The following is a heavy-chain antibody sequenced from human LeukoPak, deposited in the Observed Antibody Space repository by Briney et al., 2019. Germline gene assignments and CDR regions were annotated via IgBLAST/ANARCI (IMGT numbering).Heavy chain of an antibody. V-gene: IGHV3-30*18. CDR3: AKGLWFGELSAGYFDY. CDR1: GFTFSSYG. CDR2: ISYDGSNK. D-gene: IGHD3-10*01. Sequence: GGSLRLSCAASGFTFSSYGMHWVRQAPGKGLEWVAVISYDGSNKYYADSVKGRFTISRDNSKNTLYLQMNSLRAEDTAVYYCAKGLWFGELSAGYFDYWGQGTLVTVSS. J-gene: IGHJ4*02.